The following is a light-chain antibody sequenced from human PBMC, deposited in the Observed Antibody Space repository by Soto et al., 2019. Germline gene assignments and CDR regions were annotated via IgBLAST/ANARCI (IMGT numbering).Light chain of an antibody. CDR1: SSDVGAYNY. CDR3: SSYAGSNNPWV. Sequence: QSALTQPPSASGSPGQSVTISCTGTSSDVGAYNYVCWYQQHPGKAPTLIISEVTKRPSGVPDRFTGSKSGNTASLTVTGLQAEDKADYYCSSYAGSNNPWVFGGGTKVTVL. J-gene: IGLJ3*02. V-gene: IGLV2-8*01. CDR2: EVT.